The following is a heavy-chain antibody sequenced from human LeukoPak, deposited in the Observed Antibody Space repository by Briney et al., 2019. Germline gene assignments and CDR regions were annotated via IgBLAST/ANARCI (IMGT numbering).Heavy chain of an antibody. J-gene: IGHJ4*02. CDR1: GFTFSSYS. CDR2: ISSSSIYI. Sequence: PGGSLRLSCAASGFTFSSYSMNWVRQAPGKGLEWVSSISSSSIYIYYADSVKGRFTISRDNAKSSLYLQMNSLRAEDTALYYCARTDRLGAALLASFDYWGQGTLVTVSS. V-gene: IGHV3-21*01. CDR3: ARTDRLGAALLASFDY. D-gene: IGHD3-16*01.